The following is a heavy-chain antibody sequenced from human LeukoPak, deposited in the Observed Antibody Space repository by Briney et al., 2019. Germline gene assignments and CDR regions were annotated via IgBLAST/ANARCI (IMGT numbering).Heavy chain of an antibody. CDR2: ISDIGSI. CDR3: ARQGYCSSTSCLRPFDY. V-gene: IGHV4-59*08. CDR1: GGSISSYY. J-gene: IGHJ4*02. D-gene: IGHD2-2*01. Sequence: SETLSLTCTVSGGSISSYYWSWIRQPPGKGLEWIAYISDIGSINYNPSLKSRVTISLDTPKNQFSLKLSSVTAADTAVYYCARQGYCSSTSCLRPFDYWGQGTLVTVSS.